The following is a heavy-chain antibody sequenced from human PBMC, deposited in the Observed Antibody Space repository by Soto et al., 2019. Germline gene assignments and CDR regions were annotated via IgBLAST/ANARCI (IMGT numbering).Heavy chain of an antibody. CDR1: GDSVSSNSAG. V-gene: IGHV6-1*01. J-gene: IGHJ4*01. D-gene: IGHD1-26*01. CDR2: TYYRSKWYY. Sequence: PSQTLSLTFAITGDSVSSNSAGWSCVRQSPSRGLEWLGRTYYRSKWYYEYAVSVRGRITINPDTSKNQYSLQLNSVTPEDTAVYFCARGEQYSGRIFDYWGQGTLVTV. CDR3: ARGEQYSGRIFDY.